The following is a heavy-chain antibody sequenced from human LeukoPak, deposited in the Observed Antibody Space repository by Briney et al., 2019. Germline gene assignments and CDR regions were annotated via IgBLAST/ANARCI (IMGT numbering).Heavy chain of an antibody. V-gene: IGHV4-4*07. CDR1: GGSISSYY. Sequence: PSETLSLTCTVSGGSISSYYWSWIRQPARKGLEWIGRIYSSGSTNYNPSLKSRVTMSVDTSKNQFSLKLSSVTAADTAVYYCWREGGDGSGWYGGYYFDYWGQGTLVTVSS. CDR2: IYSSGST. D-gene: IGHD6-19*01. J-gene: IGHJ4*02. CDR3: WREGGDGSGWYGGYYFDY.